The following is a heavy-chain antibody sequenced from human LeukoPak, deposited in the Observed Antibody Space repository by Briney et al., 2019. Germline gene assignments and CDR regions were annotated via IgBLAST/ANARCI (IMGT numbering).Heavy chain of an antibody. Sequence: PGGSLRLSCAASGFTFSSYWMHWARQAPGKGLEWVSAISGSGGSTYYADSVKGRFTISRDNSKNTLYLQMNSLRDEDTAVYYCAKHRFESGGYHSTDWGQGTLVTVSS. J-gene: IGHJ4*02. CDR2: ISGSGGST. CDR3: AKHRFESGGYHSTD. V-gene: IGHV3-23*01. CDR1: GFTFSSYW. D-gene: IGHD3-22*01.